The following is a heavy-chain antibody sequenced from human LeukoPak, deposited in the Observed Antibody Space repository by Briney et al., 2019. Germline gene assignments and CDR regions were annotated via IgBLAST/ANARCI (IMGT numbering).Heavy chain of an antibody. CDR1: GVSVTDYD. J-gene: IGHJ3*01. Sequence: SETLSLTCAVKGVSVTDYDWSWIRQPPGKGLEWIGEISRSGRTNYNASLESRLTISVGTSKTEFSLRLTSVTVADTATYYCAKVSFGSRGHDAFDHWGQGTTVIVS. V-gene: IGHV4-34*01. D-gene: IGHD2-2*01. CDR3: AKVSFGSRGHDAFDH. CDR2: ISRSGRT.